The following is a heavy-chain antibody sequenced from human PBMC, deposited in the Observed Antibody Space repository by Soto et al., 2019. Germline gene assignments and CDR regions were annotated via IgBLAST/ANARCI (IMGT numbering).Heavy chain of an antibody. V-gene: IGHV3-9*01. CDR3: AKDGPWGGHWGQLDY. J-gene: IGHJ4*02. CDR1: GFTFDDYA. D-gene: IGHD2-21*01. CDR2: ISWNSGSI. Sequence: DVQLVESGGGLVQPGRSLRLSCAASGFTFDDYAMHWVRQAPGKGLEWVSGISWNSGSIGYADSVKGRFTISRDNAKNSLYLQMYSLRAEDTALYYCAKDGPWGGHWGQLDYWGQGTLVTVSS.